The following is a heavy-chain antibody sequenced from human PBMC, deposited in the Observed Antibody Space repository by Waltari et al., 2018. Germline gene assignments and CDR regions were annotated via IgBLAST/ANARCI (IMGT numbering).Heavy chain of an antibody. Sequence: QVQLQESGPGLVKPSGTLSLTCPVSGGSISSTNWWTWVRQPPGKGLEWIGEISHTGSTDYNLSLKSRVTISVDNSKNQFSLKLNSVTAADTAVYYCARARYFGSLFAWFDPWGQGTLVNVSS. J-gene: IGHJ5*02. CDR3: ARARYFGSLFAWFDP. CDR1: GGSISSTNW. CDR2: ISHTGST. V-gene: IGHV4-4*02. D-gene: IGHD1-20*01.